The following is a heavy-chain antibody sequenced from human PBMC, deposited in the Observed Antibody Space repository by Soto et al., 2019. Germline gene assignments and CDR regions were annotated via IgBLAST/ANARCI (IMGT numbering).Heavy chain of an antibody. CDR1: GFTFSSYS. J-gene: IGHJ4*02. V-gene: IGHV3-21*01. D-gene: IGHD3-16*01. CDR2: ISSSSSYI. Sequence: GGSLRLSCAASGFTFSSYSMNWVRQAPGKGLEWVSSISSSSSYIYYADSVKGRFTICRDNGKNSLYLQMNSLRGEDTAVYYCVREITVLGYFDYWGQGTLVTVS. CDR3: VREITVLGYFDY.